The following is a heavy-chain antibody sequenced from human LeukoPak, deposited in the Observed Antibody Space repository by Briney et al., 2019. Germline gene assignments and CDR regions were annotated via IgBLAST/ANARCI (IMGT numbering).Heavy chain of an antibody. Sequence: PGGSLRLSCAASGFTFSSYGMHWVRQAPGKGLEWVANIKPDGSEKDCVDSVKGRFTISRDNAKNSLSLQMNSLRAEDTAVYYCATQNFCSNFVQHWGQGTLVTVSS. CDR3: ATQNFCSNFVQH. D-gene: IGHD4-11*01. CDR2: IKPDGSEK. J-gene: IGHJ1*01. CDR1: GFTFSSYG. V-gene: IGHV3-7*03.